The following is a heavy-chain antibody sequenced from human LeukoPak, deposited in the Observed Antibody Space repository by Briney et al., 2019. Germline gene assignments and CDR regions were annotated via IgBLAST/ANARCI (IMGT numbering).Heavy chain of an antibody. CDR2: INHSGST. D-gene: IGHD6-6*01. CDR3: ARRSNSSSPQNWFDP. Sequence: PSETLSLTCAVYGGSFSGYYWSWIRQPPGKGLEWIGEINHSGSTNYNPSLKSRVTISVDTSKNQFSLKLSSVTAADTAVYYCARRSNSSSPQNWFDPWGQGTLVTVSS. CDR1: GGSFSGYY. J-gene: IGHJ5*02. V-gene: IGHV4-34*01.